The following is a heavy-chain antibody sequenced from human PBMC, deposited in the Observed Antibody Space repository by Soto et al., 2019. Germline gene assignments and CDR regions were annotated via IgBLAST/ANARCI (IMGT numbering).Heavy chain of an antibody. CDR3: ARDLQLWRGYHGMDV. CDR1: GGSISIYY. V-gene: IGHV4-59*01. D-gene: IGHD5-18*01. J-gene: IGHJ6*02. Sequence: SETLSLTCTVSGGSISIYYWSLIRQPPGKGLEWIGYIYYSGSTNYNPSLKSRVTISVDTSKNQFSLKLSSVTAADTAVYYCARDLQLWRGYHGMDVWGQGTTVTVSS. CDR2: IYYSGST.